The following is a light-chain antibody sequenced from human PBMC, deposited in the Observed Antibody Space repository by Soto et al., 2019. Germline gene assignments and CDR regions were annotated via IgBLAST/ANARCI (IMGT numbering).Light chain of an antibody. CDR2: GNS. CDR1: SSNIGAGYD. J-gene: IGLJ2*01. CDR3: QSYDSSLREV. Sequence: QSVLTQPPSVSGAPGQRVTLSCTGSSSNIGAGYDVHWYQQLPGTAPKLLIYGNSNRPSGVPDRFSGSKSGTSASLAITGLQAEDEADYYCQSYDSSLREVFGGGTKVTVL. V-gene: IGLV1-40*01.